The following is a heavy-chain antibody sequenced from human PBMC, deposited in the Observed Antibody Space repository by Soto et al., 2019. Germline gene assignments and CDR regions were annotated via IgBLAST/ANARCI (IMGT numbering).Heavy chain of an antibody. CDR3: ARGSSGEPKRTNWFDP. Sequence: NPSETLSLTCTVSGGSISSGGYYWSWIRQHPGKGLEWIGYIYYSGSTYYNPSLKSRVTISVDTSKNQFSLKLSSVTAADTAVYYCARGSSGEPKRTNWFDPWGQGTLVTVSS. J-gene: IGHJ5*02. CDR1: GGSISSGGYY. CDR2: IYYSGST. D-gene: IGHD3-10*01. V-gene: IGHV4-31*03.